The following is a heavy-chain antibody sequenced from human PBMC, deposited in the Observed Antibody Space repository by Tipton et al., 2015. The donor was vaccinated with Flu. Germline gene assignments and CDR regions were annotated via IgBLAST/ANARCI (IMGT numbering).Heavy chain of an antibody. CDR2: IRSKAYGGTT. D-gene: IGHD2-15*01. J-gene: IGHJ4*02. CDR3: TRRHTQNRYCSGGSCYSVY. CDR1: GFTFGDYA. Sequence: SLRLSCTASGFTFGDYAMSWFRQAPGKGLEWVGFIRSKAYGGTTEYAASVKGRFTISRDDSKSIAYLQMNSLKTEDTAVYYCTRRHTQNRYCSGGSCYSVYWGQGTLVTVSS. V-gene: IGHV3-49*03.